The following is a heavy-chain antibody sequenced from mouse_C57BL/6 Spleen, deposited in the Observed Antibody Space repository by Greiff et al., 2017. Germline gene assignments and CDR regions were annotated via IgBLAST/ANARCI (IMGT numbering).Heavy chain of an antibody. CDR1: GYTFTSYW. J-gene: IGHJ3*01. Sequence: QVQLKQSGAELVKPGASVKLSCKASGYTFTSYWMHWVKQRPGQGLEWIGYINPSSGYTKYNQKFKDKATLTADKSSSTAYMQLSSLTYEDSAVYYCARPSYYSNYEDGFAYWGQGTLVTVSA. V-gene: IGHV1-7*01. D-gene: IGHD2-5*01. CDR3: ARPSYYSNYEDGFAY. CDR2: INPSSGYT.